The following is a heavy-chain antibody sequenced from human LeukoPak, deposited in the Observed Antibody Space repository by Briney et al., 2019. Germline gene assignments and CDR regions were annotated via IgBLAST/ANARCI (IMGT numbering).Heavy chain of an antibody. Sequence: PGGSLRLSCAASGFTFSSYAMHWVRQASGKGLEWVAVIWHDGSNKYYAASVKGRFTVSRDNSKNTLYLQINSLRAEDTAVYYCARGGSYPDYWGQGTLVTVSS. CDR3: ARGGSYPDY. D-gene: IGHD3-16*02. J-gene: IGHJ4*02. CDR2: IWHDGSNK. CDR1: GFTFSSYA. V-gene: IGHV3-33*01.